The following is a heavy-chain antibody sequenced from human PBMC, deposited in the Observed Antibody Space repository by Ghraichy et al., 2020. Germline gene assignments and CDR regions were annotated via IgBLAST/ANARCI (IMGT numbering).Heavy chain of an antibody. Sequence: SETLSLTCTVSGGSISSYYWSWIRQPPGKGLEWIGYIYYSGSTNYNPSLKSRVTISVDTSKNQFSLKLSSVTAADTAVYYCARDRGQALYYYGMDVWGQGTTVTVSS. CDR1: GGSISSYY. CDR3: ARDRGQALYYYGMDV. V-gene: IGHV4-59*01. CDR2: IYYSGST. J-gene: IGHJ6*02. D-gene: IGHD5-24*01.